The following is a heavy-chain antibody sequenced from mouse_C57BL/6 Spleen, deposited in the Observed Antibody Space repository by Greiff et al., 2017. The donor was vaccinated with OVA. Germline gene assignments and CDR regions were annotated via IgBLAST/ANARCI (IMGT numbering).Heavy chain of an antibody. Sequence: QVQLQQPGAELVKPGASVKMSCKASGYTFTSYWITWVKQRPGQGLEWIGDIYPGSGSTNYNEKFKSKATLTVDISSSTAYMQLSSLTSEDSAVYYCASAGYYGSSYGYWGQGTTLTVSS. J-gene: IGHJ2*01. CDR3: ASAGYYGSSYGY. V-gene: IGHV1-55*01. CDR2: IYPGSGST. CDR1: GYTFTSYW. D-gene: IGHD1-1*01.